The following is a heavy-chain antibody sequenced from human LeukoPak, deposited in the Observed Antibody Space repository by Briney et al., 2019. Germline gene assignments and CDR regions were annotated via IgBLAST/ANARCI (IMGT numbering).Heavy chain of an antibody. CDR1: GGSFSGYY. CDR3: ARAPVVRGVFGWFDF. D-gene: IGHD3-10*01. V-gene: IGHV4-34*01. CDR2: RHDSGSS. J-gene: IGHJ5*01. Sequence: SETLSLTCAVYGGSFSGYYWSWIRQPPGKGLEWIGHRHDSGSSNYNPSLKSRVTISIDTSKNQFSLKLNSVTAADTADYYCARAPVVRGVFGWFDFWGQGVLVTVSS.